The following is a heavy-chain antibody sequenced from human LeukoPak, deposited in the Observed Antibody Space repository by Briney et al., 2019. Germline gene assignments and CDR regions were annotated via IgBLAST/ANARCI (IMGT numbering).Heavy chain of an antibody. CDR3: AKGEVVVITQFDY. D-gene: IGHD3-22*01. J-gene: IGHJ4*02. V-gene: IGHV3-23*01. Sequence: PGGSLRLSCAASGFTFSSYAMSWARQAPGKGLEWVSVISGSGGSTYYADSVKGRFTISRDNSKNTLYLQMNSLRAEDTAVYYCAKGEVVVITQFDYWGQGTLVTVSS. CDR2: ISGSGGST. CDR1: GFTFSSYA.